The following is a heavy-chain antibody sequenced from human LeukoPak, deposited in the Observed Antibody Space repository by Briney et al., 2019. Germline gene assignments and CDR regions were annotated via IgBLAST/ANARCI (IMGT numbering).Heavy chain of an antibody. CDR2: IASDGSST. V-gene: IGHV3-74*01. D-gene: IGHD5-12*01. CDR1: GFTFSSYW. Sequence: PGGSLRLSCATSGFTFSSYWMNWVRQAPGKGLVWVSRIASDGSSTTYADSVKGRFSISRDNAKNTLFLQMNSLRAEDMAVYYCAKDRADVVPTMVLDYWGQGILVTVSS. CDR3: AKDRADVVPTMVLDY. J-gene: IGHJ4*02.